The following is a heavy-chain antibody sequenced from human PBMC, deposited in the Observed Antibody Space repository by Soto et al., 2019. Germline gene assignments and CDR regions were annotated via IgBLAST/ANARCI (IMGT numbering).Heavy chain of an antibody. Sequence: PGGSLRLSCAASGFTFSSYSMNWVRQAPGKGLEWVSYISSSSSTIYYADSVKGRFTISRDNVKNSLYLQMNSLRDEDTAVYYCARAGYGHYYYYGMDVWGQGTRVNVS. CDR2: ISSSSSTI. V-gene: IGHV3-48*02. CDR3: ARAGYGHYYYYGMDV. D-gene: IGHD5-18*01. J-gene: IGHJ6*02. CDR1: GFTFSSYS.